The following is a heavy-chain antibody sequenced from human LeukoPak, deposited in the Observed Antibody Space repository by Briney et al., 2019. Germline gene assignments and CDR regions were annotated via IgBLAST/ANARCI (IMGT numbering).Heavy chain of an antibody. J-gene: IGHJ4*02. CDR3: ARDQRAARPTQPDY. CDR2: ISAYNGNT. D-gene: IGHD6-6*01. V-gene: IGHV1-18*01. Sequence: ASVKVSCKASGYTFTSYGISWVRQAPGQGLEWMGWISAYNGNTDYAQKLQGRVTMTTDTSTSTAYMELRSLRSDDTAVYYCARDQRAARPTQPDYWGQGTLVTVSS. CDR1: GYTFTSYG.